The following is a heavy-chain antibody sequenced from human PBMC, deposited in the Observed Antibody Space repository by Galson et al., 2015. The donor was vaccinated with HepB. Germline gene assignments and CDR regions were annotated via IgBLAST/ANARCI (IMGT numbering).Heavy chain of an antibody. CDR3: ARVGSTAAAGTVDY. D-gene: IGHD6-13*01. V-gene: IGHV3-48*03. CDR2: ISSSGSTI. J-gene: IGHJ4*02. CDR1: GFTFSSYE. Sequence: SLRLSCAASGFTFSSYEMNWVRQAPGKGLEWVSYISSSGSTIYYADSVKGRFTISRDNAKNSLSLQMNSLRAEDTAMYYCARVGSTAAAGTVDYWGLGTLVTVSS.